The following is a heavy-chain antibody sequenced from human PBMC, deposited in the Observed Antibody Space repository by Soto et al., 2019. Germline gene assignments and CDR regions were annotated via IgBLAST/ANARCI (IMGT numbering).Heavy chain of an antibody. CDR2: IYYSGST. V-gene: IGHV4-39*01. J-gene: IGHJ5*02. Sequence: SETLSLTCTVSGGSISSSSYYWGWIRQPPGKGLEWIGSIYYSGSTYYNPSLKSRATISVDTSKTQFSLKLSSVTAADTAVYYCARQSSNGWSPSNLLANWFDPWGQGTLVTVSS. CDR3: ARQSSNGWSPSNLLANWFDP. CDR1: GGSISSSSYY. D-gene: IGHD6-19*01.